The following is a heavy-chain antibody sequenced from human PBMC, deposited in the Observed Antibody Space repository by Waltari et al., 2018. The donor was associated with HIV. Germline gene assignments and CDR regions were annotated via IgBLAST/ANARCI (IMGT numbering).Heavy chain of an antibody. Sequence: QLQLQESGPGLVKPSETLSLTCTVSGGSISSSSYYWGWIRQPPGKGLAWIGSIYYSGSTYYNPSLKSRVTISVDTSKNQFSLKLSSVTAADTAVYYCARDTTYYYDSSGYYSESDEHPTGWGQGTLVTVSS. CDR3: ARDTTYYYDSSGYYSESDEHPTG. V-gene: IGHV4-39*07. J-gene: IGHJ4*02. CDR2: IYYSGST. CDR1: GGSISSSSYY. D-gene: IGHD3-22*01.